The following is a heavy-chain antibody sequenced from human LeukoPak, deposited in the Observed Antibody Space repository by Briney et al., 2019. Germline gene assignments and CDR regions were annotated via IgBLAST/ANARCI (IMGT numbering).Heavy chain of an antibody. CDR2: MNPNSGNT. CDR1: GYTFTSYD. J-gene: IGHJ5*02. Sequence: ASVKVSCKASGYTFTSYDINWVRQATGQGLEWMGWMNPNSGNTGYAQKFQGRVTMTRSTSISTAYMELSSLRSEDTAVYYCARNGITMVRGVIITKGEFDPWGQGTLVTVSS. CDR3: ARNGITMVRGVIITKGEFDP. V-gene: IGHV1-8*01. D-gene: IGHD3-10*01.